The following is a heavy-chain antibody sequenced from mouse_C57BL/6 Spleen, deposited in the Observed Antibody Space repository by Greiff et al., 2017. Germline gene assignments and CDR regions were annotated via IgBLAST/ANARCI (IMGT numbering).Heavy chain of an antibody. V-gene: IGHV1-64*01. CDR3: ARLKDYDRYFDV. CDR1: GYTFTSYW. D-gene: IGHD2-4*01. Sequence: QVQLQQPGAELVKPGASVKLSCKASGYTFTSYWMHWVKQRPGQGLEWIGMIHPNSGSTNYNEKFKSKATLTVDKSSSTAYMQLSSLTSEDSAVYYCARLKDYDRYFDVWGTGTTVTVSS. J-gene: IGHJ1*03. CDR2: IHPNSGST.